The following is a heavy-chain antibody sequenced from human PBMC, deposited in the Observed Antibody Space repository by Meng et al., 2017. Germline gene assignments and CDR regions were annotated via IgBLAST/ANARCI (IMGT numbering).Heavy chain of an antibody. D-gene: IGHD6-13*01. J-gene: IGHJ4*02. Sequence: GESLKISCKGSGYSFTSYWIGWVRQMPGKGLEWMGIIYPGDSDTSYSPSFQGQVTISADKSISTAYLQWSSLKASDTAMYYCARHRAGYSSSWYYFDYWGQGTLVTVSS. CDR2: IYPGDSDT. CDR1: GYSFTSYW. V-gene: IGHV5-51*01. CDR3: ARHRAGYSSSWYYFDY.